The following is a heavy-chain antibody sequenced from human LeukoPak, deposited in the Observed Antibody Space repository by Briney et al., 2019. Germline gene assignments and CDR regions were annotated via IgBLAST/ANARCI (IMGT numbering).Heavy chain of an antibody. Sequence: SETLSLTCTVSGGSISSYYWSWIRQPAGKGLEWIGRIYTSGSTNYNPSLKSRVTMSVDTSKNQFSLNLRSVTAADTAVYYCLYGGNSGDWVYWGQGTLVTVSS. D-gene: IGHD4-23*01. CDR3: LYGGNSGDWVY. CDR2: IYTSGST. J-gene: IGHJ4*02. V-gene: IGHV4-4*07. CDR1: GGSISSYY.